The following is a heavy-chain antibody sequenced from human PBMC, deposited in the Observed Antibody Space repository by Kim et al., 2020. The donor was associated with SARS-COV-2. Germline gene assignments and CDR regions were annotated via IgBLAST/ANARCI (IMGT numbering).Heavy chain of an antibody. D-gene: IGHD2-15*01. CDR2: ITYDGSNK. CDR1: GFTFSSYA. V-gene: IGHV3-30-3*01. Sequence: GGSLRLSCAASGFTFSSYAMHWVRQAPGKGLEWVAVITYDGSNKDYADSVKGRFTISRDNSKNTLYLQMNSLRAEDTAVYYCASTRQSVVVAATLDYWGQGPLVTVSS. J-gene: IGHJ4*02. CDR3: ASTRQSVVVAATLDY.